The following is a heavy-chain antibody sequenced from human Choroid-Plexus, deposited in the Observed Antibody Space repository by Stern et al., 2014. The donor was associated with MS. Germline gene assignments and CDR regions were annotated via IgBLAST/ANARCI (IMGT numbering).Heavy chain of an antibody. CDR2: VSYYGSNK. Sequence: QDQLVQSGGGVVQPGRPLRLSCVASGFTFGSCAMHWVRQAPGKGLEWVACVSYYGSNKYYADSVKGRFTISRDNSQNALYMQMSSLRPEDTAVYYCAKDRQYLTYFFDHWGQGSLVTVSS. D-gene: IGHD2/OR15-2a*01. CDR1: GFTFGSCA. J-gene: IGHJ5*02. CDR3: AKDRQYLTYFFDH. V-gene: IGHV3-30*18.